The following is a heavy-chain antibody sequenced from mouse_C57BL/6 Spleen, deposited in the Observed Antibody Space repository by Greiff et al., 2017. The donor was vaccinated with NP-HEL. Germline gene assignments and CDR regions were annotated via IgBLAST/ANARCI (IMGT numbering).Heavy chain of an antibody. CDR1: GYTFTSYW. CDR3: ARSDHDGSWYFDV. J-gene: IGHJ1*03. CDR2: IYPSDSET. D-gene: IGHD2-3*01. V-gene: IGHV1-61*01. Sequence: VQLQQPGAELVRPGSSVKLSCKASGYTFTSYWMDWVKQRPGQGLEWIGNIYPSDSETHYNQKFKDKATLTVDKSSSTAYMQLSSLTSEDSAVYYCARSDHDGSWYFDVWGTGTTVTVSS.